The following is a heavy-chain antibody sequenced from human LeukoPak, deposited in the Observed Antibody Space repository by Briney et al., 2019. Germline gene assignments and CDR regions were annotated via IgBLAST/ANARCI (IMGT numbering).Heavy chain of an antibody. V-gene: IGHV4-31*03. CDR3: ARGIDYGDYGGGENWFDP. D-gene: IGHD4-17*01. Sequence: SQTLSLTCTVSGGSISSGGYYWSWIRQHPGKGLEWIGYIYYSGSTYYNPSLKSRVTISVGTSKNQFSLKLSSVTAADTAVYYCARGIDYGDYGGGENWFDPWGQGTLVTVSS. CDR1: GGSISSGGYY. J-gene: IGHJ5*02. CDR2: IYYSGST.